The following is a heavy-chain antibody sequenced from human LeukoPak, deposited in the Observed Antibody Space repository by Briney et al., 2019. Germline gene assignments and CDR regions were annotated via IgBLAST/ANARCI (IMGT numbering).Heavy chain of an antibody. CDR1: GFTFSSYA. D-gene: IGHD5/OR15-5a*01. CDR2: ISGSGGST. V-gene: IGHV3-23*01. Sequence: GGSLRLSCAASGFTFSSYAMSWVRQAPGKGLEWVSAISGSGGSTYYADSVKGRLTISRDNSKNTLYLQMNSLRAEDTAVYYCAKDLVLVSTRDYWGQGTLVTVSS. J-gene: IGHJ4*02. CDR3: AKDLVLVSTRDY.